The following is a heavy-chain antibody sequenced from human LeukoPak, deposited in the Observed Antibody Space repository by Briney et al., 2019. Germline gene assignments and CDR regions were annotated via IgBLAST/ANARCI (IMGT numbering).Heavy chain of an antibody. CDR1: GFTFSSYA. Sequence: QTGGSLRLPCAASGFTFSSYAMSWVRQAPGKGLEWVSAISGSGGSTYYADSVKGRFTISRDNSKNTLYLQMNSLRAEDTAVYYCAKALDLRFLEWSYYFDYWGQGTLVTVSS. J-gene: IGHJ4*02. D-gene: IGHD3-3*01. CDR3: AKALDLRFLEWSYYFDY. V-gene: IGHV3-23*01. CDR2: ISGSGGST.